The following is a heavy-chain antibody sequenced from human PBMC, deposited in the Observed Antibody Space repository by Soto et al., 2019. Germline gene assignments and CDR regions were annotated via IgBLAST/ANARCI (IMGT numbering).Heavy chain of an antibody. CDR2: IYWDDNK. CDR3: AHRPGTGRYDF. Sequence: QISLKESGPTVVKPTQTLTLTCTFSGFLLTTYGEGVAWIRQPPGKALEWLALIYWDDNKRYSPSLRTRLTITKDTSKNQVVVTMADTDPEDTGTYFCAHRPGTGRYDFWGQGILVTVSS. CDR1: GFLLTTYGEG. J-gene: IGHJ4*02. D-gene: IGHD3-10*01. V-gene: IGHV2-5*02.